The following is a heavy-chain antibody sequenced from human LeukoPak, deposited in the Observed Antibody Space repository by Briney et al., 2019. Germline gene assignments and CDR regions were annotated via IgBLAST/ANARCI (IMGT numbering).Heavy chain of an antibody. Sequence: SESLSLTCTVSGGSISSYYWSWIRQPPGKGLEWIGYIYYSGSTNYNPSLKSRVTISVDTSKNQFSLKLSSVTAADTAVYYCARGKWELGTFDYWGQGTLVTVSS. V-gene: IGHV4-59*08. CDR1: GGSISSYY. D-gene: IGHD1-26*01. CDR2: IYYSGST. CDR3: ARGKWELGTFDY. J-gene: IGHJ4*02.